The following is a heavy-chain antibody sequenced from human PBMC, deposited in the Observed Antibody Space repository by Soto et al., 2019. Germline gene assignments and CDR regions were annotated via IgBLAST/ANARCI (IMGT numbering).Heavy chain of an antibody. CDR2: IYPGDSDT. Sequence: GESLKISCNGSGFSFTSYWIAWVRQMPGKGLEWVGIIYPGDSDTSYSPSFQGQVTISADKSISTAYLQWSSLKASDTAMYYCAKHEGYCSSASCSNFDYWGQGTLVTVSS. J-gene: IGHJ4*02. CDR3: AKHEGYCSSASCSNFDY. V-gene: IGHV5-51*01. D-gene: IGHD2-2*01. CDR1: GFSFTSYW.